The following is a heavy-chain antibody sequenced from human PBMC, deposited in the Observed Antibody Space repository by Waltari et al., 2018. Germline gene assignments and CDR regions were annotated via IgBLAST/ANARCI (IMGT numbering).Heavy chain of an antibody. CDR1: GGSFRDYY. Sequence: QVQLQQWGAGLLEPSETLSLTCAVYGGSFRDYYFHWIRQPPGKGLEWIGEISHEGTTNYNPSLKSRVTISVDKSKNQFSLKLTSLTAADTAVYYCARPGDLGGTSFHYWGQGTLVTVSS. CDR3: ARPGDLGGTSFHY. CDR2: ISHEGTT. J-gene: IGHJ4*02. V-gene: IGHV4-34*01. D-gene: IGHD1-26*01.